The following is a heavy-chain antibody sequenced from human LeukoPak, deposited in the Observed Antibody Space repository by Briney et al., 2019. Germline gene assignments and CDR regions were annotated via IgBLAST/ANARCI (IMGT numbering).Heavy chain of an antibody. D-gene: IGHD3-3*01. J-gene: IGHJ6*02. CDR1: GFTFSDYY. Sequence: PGGSLRLSCAASGFTFSDYYMGWIRQAPGKGLEWVSYISSSGSTIYYADSVKGRFTISRDNAKNSLYLQMNSLRAEDTAVYYCARDGGFDFWSGYYYYGMDVWGQGTTVTVSS. CDR2: ISSSGSTI. V-gene: IGHV3-11*01. CDR3: ARDGGFDFWSGYYYYGMDV.